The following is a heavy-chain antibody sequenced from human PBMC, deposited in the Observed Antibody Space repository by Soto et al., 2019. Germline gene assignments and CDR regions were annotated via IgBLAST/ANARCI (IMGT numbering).Heavy chain of an antibody. J-gene: IGHJ4*02. CDR3: ARSAHCSGGSCYSPFDY. CDR1: GGSYSSYA. Sequence: GTSVKVSCEASGGSYSSYAISWVRQAPGQRFEWMGWINAVNGNTKYSQKFQGRVTITRDTSASTAYMELSSLRSEDTAVYYCARSAHCSGGSCYSPFDYWGQGTLVTVSS. CDR2: INAVNGNT. V-gene: IGHV1-3*01. D-gene: IGHD2-15*01.